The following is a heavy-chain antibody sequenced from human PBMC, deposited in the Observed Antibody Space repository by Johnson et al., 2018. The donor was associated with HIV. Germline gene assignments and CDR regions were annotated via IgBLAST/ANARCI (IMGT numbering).Heavy chain of an antibody. CDR2: ISSSGTTK. CDR1: GFTFKDYY. CDR3: TRESTPWGADYVGYGLDV. V-gene: IGHV3-11*04. Sequence: QVQLVESGGGLVKPGGSLRLSCAASGFTFKDYYMNWVRQTPGKGLEWVAHISSSGTTKYYADSVKGRFTISRYNTKKSLYLEMNSLRVDDTAIYYCTRESTPWGADYVGYGLDVLGQGTMVAVSS. D-gene: IGHD5-18*01. J-gene: IGHJ3*01.